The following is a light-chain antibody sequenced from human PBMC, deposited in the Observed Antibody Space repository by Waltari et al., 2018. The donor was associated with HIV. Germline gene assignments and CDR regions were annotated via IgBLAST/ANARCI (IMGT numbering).Light chain of an antibody. CDR1: SSDAGAYNY. CDR3: SSYTSINTWV. CDR2: DVS. Sequence: QSALTQTASVSRSPGQSITISCTGTSSDAGAYNYVSWYQQHPGKAPKLMIFDVSNRPSGVSNRFSGSKSGNTASLTISGLQAEDEADYYCSSYTSINTWVFGTGTKLTVL. J-gene: IGLJ3*02. V-gene: IGLV2-14*03.